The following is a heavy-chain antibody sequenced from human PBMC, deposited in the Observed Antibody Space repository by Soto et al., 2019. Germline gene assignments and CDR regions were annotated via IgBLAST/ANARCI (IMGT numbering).Heavy chain of an antibody. CDR3: AKGGAIVAAGTRVYLYNAMDV. V-gene: IGHV1-2*02. D-gene: IGHD1-26*01. Sequence: QVQLVQSGNEVKQPGSSVKVSCKASGYTFTGYYVHWVRQAPGQGLEWMGWINPNSGDTYLAQRFQGRVTMNRDTSIGTAYMELRGLTSDDTAEYYCAKGGAIVAAGTRVYLYNAMDVWGQGTTVTVSS. CDR2: INPNSGDT. J-gene: IGHJ6*02. CDR1: GYTFTGYY.